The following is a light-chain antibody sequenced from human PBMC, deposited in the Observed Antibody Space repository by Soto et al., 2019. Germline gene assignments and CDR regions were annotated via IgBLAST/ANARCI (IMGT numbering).Light chain of an antibody. CDR1: DRLLHSNGYNY. V-gene: IGKV2-28*01. CDR3: MQALQTSIT. Sequence: DVVMTQTPLSLPVTPGEPSSISCSSSDRLLHSNGYNYLDWYLQKPGQSPQLLIYLGSNRASGVPGRFSGSGSGTDFTLKISRVEAEDVGVYYCMQALQTSITFGQGTRLEIK. CDR2: LGS. J-gene: IGKJ5*01.